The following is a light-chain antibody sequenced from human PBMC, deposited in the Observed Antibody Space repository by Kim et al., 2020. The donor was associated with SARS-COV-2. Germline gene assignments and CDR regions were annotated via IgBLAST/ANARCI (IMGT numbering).Light chain of an antibody. Sequence: ASVKLTCTLSSGHSSNAIAWHQQQPEKGPRDLMKLNSDGSHSKGDGIPDRFSGSSSGAERYLTISSLQSEDEADYYCQTWGTGIWVFGGGTQLTVL. CDR3: QTWGTGIWV. V-gene: IGLV4-69*01. J-gene: IGLJ3*02. CDR1: SGHSSNA. CDR2: LNSDGSH.